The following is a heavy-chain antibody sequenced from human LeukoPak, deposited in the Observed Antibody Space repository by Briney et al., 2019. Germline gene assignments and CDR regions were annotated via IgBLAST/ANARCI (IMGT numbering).Heavy chain of an antibody. Sequence: GASVKVSCKASGYTFTNYGISWVRQAPGQGLEWMGWISAYNGNTKYAQKFQGRVTMTTDTSTNTASMELRSLSSDDTAVYYCARGSPPRTNYDRSGYYSYYFDYWGRGTLVTFSS. CDR2: ISAYNGNT. D-gene: IGHD3-22*01. J-gene: IGHJ4*02. CDR1: GYTFTNYG. CDR3: ARGSPPRTNYDRSGYYSYYFDY. V-gene: IGHV1-18*01.